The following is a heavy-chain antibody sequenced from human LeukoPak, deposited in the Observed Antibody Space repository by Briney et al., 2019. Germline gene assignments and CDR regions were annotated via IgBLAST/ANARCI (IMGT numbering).Heavy chain of an antibody. J-gene: IGHJ6*03. D-gene: IGHD3-10*01. Sequence: SETLSLTCAVYGGSFSGYYWSWIRQPPGKGLEWIGCIHYSGYTNYNPSLKSRVTISVDTSKNHFSLKLSSVTAADTAVYYCARTTMVRGTYYMDVWGKGTTVTISS. CDR2: IHYSGYT. CDR3: ARTTMVRGTYYMDV. CDR1: GGSFSGYY. V-gene: IGHV4-59*01.